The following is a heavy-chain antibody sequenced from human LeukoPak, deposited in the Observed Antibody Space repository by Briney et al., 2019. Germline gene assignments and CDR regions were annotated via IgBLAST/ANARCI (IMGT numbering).Heavy chain of an antibody. V-gene: IGHV3-23*01. CDR3: AKDKVPDSRWNFDV. D-gene: IGHD6-19*01. J-gene: IGHJ4*02. CDR1: GFIFSTYS. CDR2: ISGGGGST. Sequence: GGSLRLSCAASGFIFSTYSMNWVRQAPGKGLEWVSAISGGGGSTFYTDSVKGRFTISRDNSKNTLYLQLNSLRAEDTALYYCAKDKVPDSRWNFDVWGQGTLVTASS.